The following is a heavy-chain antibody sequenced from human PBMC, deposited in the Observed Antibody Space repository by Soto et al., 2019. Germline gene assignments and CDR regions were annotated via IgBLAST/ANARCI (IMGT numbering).Heavy chain of an antibody. CDR3: AKEQGRVAAALDY. J-gene: IGHJ4*02. V-gene: IGHV3-23*01. CDR2: ITSSGSNT. Sequence: EVQLLESGGDLVQRGGSLRLSCAASGFTFSGYGMSWVRQAPGKGLEWVSSITSSGSNTYYVDSVTGRFTISRDNSKNTLYLQMNSLTVEDTAVYYCAKEQGRVAAALDYWGQGTLVTVSS. CDR1: GFTFSGYG. D-gene: IGHD6-13*01.